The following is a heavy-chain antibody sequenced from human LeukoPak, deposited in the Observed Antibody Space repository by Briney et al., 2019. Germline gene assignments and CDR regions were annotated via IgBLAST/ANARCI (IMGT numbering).Heavy chain of an antibody. D-gene: IGHD6-13*01. CDR3: ARVLSSSWYGDAFDI. Sequence: GASVKVSCKASGYTFTGYYMHWVRQAPGQGLEWMGWINPNSGGTNYAQKFQGRVTMTRDTSISTAYMELSRLRSDDTAVYYCARVLSSSWYGDAFDIWGQGTMVTVSS. CDR1: GYTFTGYY. CDR2: INPNSGGT. J-gene: IGHJ3*02. V-gene: IGHV1-2*02.